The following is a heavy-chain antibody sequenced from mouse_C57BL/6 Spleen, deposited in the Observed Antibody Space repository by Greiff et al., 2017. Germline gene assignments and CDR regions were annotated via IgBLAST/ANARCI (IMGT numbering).Heavy chain of an antibody. J-gene: IGHJ3*01. CDR3: ANSAKATAWFAY. Sequence: EVKLVESGGGLVKPGGSLKLSCAASGFTFSDYGMHWVRQAPEKGLEWVAYISSGSSTIYYADTVKGRFTISSDNAKNTLFLQMTSLRSEDTAMYYLANSAKATAWFAYWGQGTLVTVSA. CDR1: GFTFSDYG. CDR2: ISSGSSTI. V-gene: IGHV5-17*01. D-gene: IGHD3-2*02.